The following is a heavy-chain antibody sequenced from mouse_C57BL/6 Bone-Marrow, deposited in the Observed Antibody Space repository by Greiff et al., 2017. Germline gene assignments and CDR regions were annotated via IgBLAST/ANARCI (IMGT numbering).Heavy chain of an antibody. D-gene: IGHD2-10*01. CDR3: APLPTVSFDY. V-gene: IGHV14-3*01. J-gene: IGHJ2*01. CDR1: GFNIKNTY. CDR2: IDPANGNT. Sequence: EVQVVESVAELVRPGASVKLSCTASGFNIKNTYMHWVKQRPEQGLEWIGRIDPANGNTKYAPKFKGKATITADTSSNTAYLHLRRLTSEDTAIYYCAPLPTVSFDYWGQGTTLTVSS.